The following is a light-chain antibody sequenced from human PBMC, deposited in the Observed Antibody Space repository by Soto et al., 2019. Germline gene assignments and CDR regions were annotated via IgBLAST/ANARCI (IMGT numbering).Light chain of an antibody. V-gene: IGKV1-39*01. Sequence: DIQMTQSPSSLSASVGDRVTITCRASQSISTFLNWYQQKPGKAPKLLIYAASTLQTGVPSRFSGSGSGTDFTLTISKLQPEDFATYYCHQTDTIPETFGQGTKVEIK. CDR2: AAS. J-gene: IGKJ1*01. CDR1: QSISTF. CDR3: HQTDTIPET.